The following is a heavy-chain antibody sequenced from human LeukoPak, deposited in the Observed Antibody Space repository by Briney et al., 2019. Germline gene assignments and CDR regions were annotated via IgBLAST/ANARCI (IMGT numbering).Heavy chain of an antibody. Sequence: ASVKVSCKASGYTFTSYAMNWVRQAPGQGLEWMGWINTNTGNPTYAQGFTGRFVFSLDTSVSTAYLQISSLKASDTAMYYCARLRAGDRRSNWFDPWGQGTLVTVSS. J-gene: IGHJ5*02. V-gene: IGHV7-4-1*02. CDR2: INTNTGNP. CDR1: GYTFTSYA. D-gene: IGHD7-27*01. CDR3: ARLRAGDRRSNWFDP.